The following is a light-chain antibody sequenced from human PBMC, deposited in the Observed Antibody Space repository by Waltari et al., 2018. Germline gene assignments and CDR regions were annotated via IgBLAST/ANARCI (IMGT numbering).Light chain of an antibody. J-gene: IGLJ3*02. CDR2: TGS. V-gene: IGLV8-61*01. Sequence: QTVVTQEPSLSVSPGGTVTLTCALTSGSVSTTSYATWYQQTPGQPPRTLGYTGSSRSSGVADRFSGSVLGNTAARTSTGAQADDESNYYGSLYMCSGMWVFGGGTKLTVL. CDR3: SLYMCSGMWV. CDR1: SGSVSTTSY.